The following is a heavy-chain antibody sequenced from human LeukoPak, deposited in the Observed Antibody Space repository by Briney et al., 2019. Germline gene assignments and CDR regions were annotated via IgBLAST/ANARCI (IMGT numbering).Heavy chain of an antibody. Sequence: GGSLRLSCAASGFTFTSYAMSWIRQAPGKGLEWVSCISGSGGSTYYVDSVKGRFTICRDNSKNTLYLQMNSLRAEDTAVYYCAKDLESVYYYDTRGYWTFDYWGQGTLVTVSS. CDR2: ISGSGGST. CDR3: AKDLESVYYYDTRGYWTFDY. D-gene: IGHD3-22*01. J-gene: IGHJ4*02. CDR1: GFTFTSYA. V-gene: IGHV3-23*01.